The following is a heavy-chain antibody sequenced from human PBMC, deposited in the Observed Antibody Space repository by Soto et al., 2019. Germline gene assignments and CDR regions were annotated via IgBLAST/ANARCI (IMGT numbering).Heavy chain of an antibody. CDR2: IYYSGST. D-gene: IGHD6-13*01. Sequence: QVQLQESGPGLVKPSETLSLTCTVSGGSVSSGSYYWSWIRQPPGKGLEWIGYIYYSGSTNYNPSLKSRFTISVDMSKNQFSLKLSSVTAADTAVYYCARTYSSSWPVNFDSWGQGTLVTVSS. J-gene: IGHJ4*02. CDR3: ARTYSSSWPVNFDS. V-gene: IGHV4-61*01. CDR1: GGSVSSGSYY.